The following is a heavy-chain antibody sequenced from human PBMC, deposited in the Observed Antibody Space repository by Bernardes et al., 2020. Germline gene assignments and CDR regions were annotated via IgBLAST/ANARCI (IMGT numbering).Heavy chain of an antibody. CDR1: VGSISSGGYY. CDR2: IYYSGST. CDR3: ARSESDDFWSGYPNWFDP. J-gene: IGHJ5*02. Sequence: LSLTCTVSVGSISSGGYYWSWIRQHPGKGLEWIGSIYYSGSTYYNPSLKSRVTISVDTSKNQFSLKLSSVTAADTAVYYCARSESDDFWSGYPNWFDPWGQGTLVTVSS. V-gene: IGHV4-31*03. D-gene: IGHD3-3*01.